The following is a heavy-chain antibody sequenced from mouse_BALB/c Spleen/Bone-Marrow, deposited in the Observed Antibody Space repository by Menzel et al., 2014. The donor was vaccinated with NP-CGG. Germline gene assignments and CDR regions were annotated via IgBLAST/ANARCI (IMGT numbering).Heavy chain of an antibody. D-gene: IGHD3-1*01. J-gene: IGHJ2*01. CDR1: GYTFTSYY. Sequence: VQLQESGPELVKPGASVKISCKASGYTFTSYYIHWVKQRPGQGLEWIGYIYPRDGSTNYNEKFKGKATLTADTSSSTAYMQLSSLTSEGSAVYFCARMGTDYLDQGTTLTVSS. CDR2: IYPRDGST. CDR3: ARMGTDY. V-gene: IGHV1S12*01.